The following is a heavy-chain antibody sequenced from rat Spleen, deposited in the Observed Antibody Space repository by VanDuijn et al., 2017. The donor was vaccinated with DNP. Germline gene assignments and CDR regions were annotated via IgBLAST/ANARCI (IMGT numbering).Heavy chain of an antibody. J-gene: IGHJ2*01. CDR1: DYSITSSHR. Sequence: EVQLQESGPGLVRPSQSPSLTCSVTDYSITSSHRWNWIRKFPGNKLEWMGSVNSAGSTNYNPSLKSRISITRDISKNQLFLQVNSVTTEDTATYYCARWSDYFDYWGQGVMVTVSS. CDR2: VNSAGST. V-gene: IGHV3-3*01. D-gene: IGHD4-2*01. CDR3: ARWSDYFDY.